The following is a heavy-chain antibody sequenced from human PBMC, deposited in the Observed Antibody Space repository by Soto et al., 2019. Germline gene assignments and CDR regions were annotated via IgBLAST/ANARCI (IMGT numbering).Heavy chain of an antibody. CDR3: AKRLWSGSNSVGNGMHV. CDR2: ISASGGST. CDR1: GFSFSNYA. D-gene: IGHD3-3*01. Sequence: EVQLLESGGGLVQPGGSLRLSCAASGFSFSNYAVTWVRQAPGKGLEWVSAISASGGSTYYADSVKGRFTISRDNSKNTVQLEMNSLRAEDTAVYYCAKRLWSGSNSVGNGMHVW. V-gene: IGHV3-23*01. J-gene: IGHJ6*01.